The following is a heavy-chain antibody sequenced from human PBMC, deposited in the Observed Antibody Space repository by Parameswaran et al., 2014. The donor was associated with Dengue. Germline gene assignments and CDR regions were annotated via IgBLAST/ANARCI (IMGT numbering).Heavy chain of an antibody. D-gene: IGHD3-3*01. Sequence: WVRQAPGQGLEWMGWISAYNGNTNYIQKLQGRVTMTTDTSTSTAYMELRSLRSDDTAVYYCARDGILEWFPGGGGSHYYYGMDVWGQGTTVTVSS. V-gene: IGHV1-18*01. CDR3: ARDGILEWFPGGGGSHYYYGMDV. J-gene: IGHJ6*02. CDR2: ISAYNGNT.